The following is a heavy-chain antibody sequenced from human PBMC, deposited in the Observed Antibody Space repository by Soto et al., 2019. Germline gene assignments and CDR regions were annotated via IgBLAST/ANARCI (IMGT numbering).Heavy chain of an antibody. CDR2: VRSKGNNYAT. J-gene: IGHJ2*01. Sequence: EVQLVESGGGLVQPGGSLKLSCAASGFTFSDSAMHWVRQASGKGLEWVGRVRSKGNNYATAYGASVEGRFTISRDDSKNTAYLQMTSLKTEDTAVYYCLRYSNSLGWYFDLWGRGTLVTVSS. CDR3: LRYSNSLGWYFDL. V-gene: IGHV3-73*01. CDR1: GFTFSDSA. D-gene: IGHD4-4*01.